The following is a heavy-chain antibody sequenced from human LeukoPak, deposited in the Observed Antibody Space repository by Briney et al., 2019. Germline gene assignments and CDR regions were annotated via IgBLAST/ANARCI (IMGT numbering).Heavy chain of an antibody. CDR1: GYTFTVHY. Sequence: GASVKVSCKASGYTFTVHYIHWVRQAPGQGLEWMGWISPNSGGTKYAQNFQGRVTMTRDTSISTAYMELSRLRSDDTAVYYCVRGGGSFYVDYWGQGTLVTVSS. CDR2: ISPNSGGT. J-gene: IGHJ4*02. V-gene: IGHV1-2*02. D-gene: IGHD1-26*01. CDR3: VRGGGSFYVDY.